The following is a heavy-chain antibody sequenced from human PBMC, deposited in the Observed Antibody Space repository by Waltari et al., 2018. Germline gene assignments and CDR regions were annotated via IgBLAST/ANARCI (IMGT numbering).Heavy chain of an antibody. CDR2: VHHSGKT. D-gene: IGHD2-15*01. CDR1: GDSISGNYW. Sequence: SGQGLVKPSGTLSLTCAVSGDSISGNYWWSWVRQSPEKGLEWIGQVHHSGKTHYNPSLQSRVTISVDKPKNQFSLNLNSVTAADTAVYYCAGDRASGLFFDCWGRGTLVTVSS. J-gene: IGHJ4*02. CDR3: AGDRASGLFFDC. V-gene: IGHV4-4*02.